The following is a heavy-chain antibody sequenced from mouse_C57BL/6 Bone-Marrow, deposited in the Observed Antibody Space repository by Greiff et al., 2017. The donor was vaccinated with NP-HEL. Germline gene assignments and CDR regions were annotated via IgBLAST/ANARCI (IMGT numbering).Heavy chain of an antibody. Sequence: QVQLQQPGTELVKPGASVKLSCKASGYTFTSYWMHWVKQRPGQGLEWIGNINPSNGGTNYNQKFKSKATLTVDKSSSTAYMQLSSLTSEDSAVYYCARTRVLLWLRRDDRGQGTTVTVAS. J-gene: IGHJ2*01. CDR1: GYTFTSYW. CDR3: ARTRVLLWLRRDD. V-gene: IGHV1-53*01. D-gene: IGHD2-2*01. CDR2: INPSNGGT.